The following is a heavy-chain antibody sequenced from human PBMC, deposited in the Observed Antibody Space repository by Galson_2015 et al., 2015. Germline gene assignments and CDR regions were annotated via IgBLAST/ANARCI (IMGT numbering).Heavy chain of an antibody. Sequence: SLRLSCAASGFTFSSYAMSWVRQAPGKGLEWVSGISGSGGSTDYADSVKGRFTISRDNSKNTVYLQMNSLRAEGTAVYYCAKDASGSGWWDYWGQGTLVTVSS. D-gene: IGHD6-19*01. CDR1: GFTFSSYA. V-gene: IGHV3-23*01. J-gene: IGHJ4*02. CDR2: ISGSGGST. CDR3: AKDASGSGWWDY.